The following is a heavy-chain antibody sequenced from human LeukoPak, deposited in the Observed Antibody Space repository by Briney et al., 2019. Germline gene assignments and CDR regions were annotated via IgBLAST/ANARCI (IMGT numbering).Heavy chain of an antibody. CDR2: VSYTGTT. J-gene: IGHJ6*04. CDR3: ARGAMVRGVPMGV. Sequence: SETLSFTCTVSGDSISSYYWSWVRQPPGKGLEWIGYVSYTGTTNYNPSLKSRVTISVDTSKNQFSLKLTSVTAADTAVYYCARGAMVRGVPMGVWGTGTTVTVSS. CDR1: GDSISSYY. V-gene: IGHV4-59*01. D-gene: IGHD3-10*01.